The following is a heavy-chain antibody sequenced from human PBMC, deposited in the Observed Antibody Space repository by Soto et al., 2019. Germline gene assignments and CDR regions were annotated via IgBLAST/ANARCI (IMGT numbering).Heavy chain of an antibody. CDR2: IYYSGST. D-gene: IGHD4-17*01. CDR3: ARGDRDGDYVAAGFDY. J-gene: IGHJ4*02. Sequence: QVQLQESGPGLVKPSQTLSLTCTVSGGSISSGGYYWSWIRQHPGKGLEWIGYIYYSGSTYYNPSLKSRVTISVDTSKNQFSLKLSSVTAADTAVYYCARGDRDGDYVAAGFDYWGQGTLVTVSS. CDR1: GGSISSGGYY. V-gene: IGHV4-31*03.